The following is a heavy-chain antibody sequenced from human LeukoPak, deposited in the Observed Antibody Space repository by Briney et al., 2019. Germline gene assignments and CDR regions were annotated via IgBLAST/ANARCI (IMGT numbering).Heavy chain of an antibody. CDR1: GFTSSRHG. Sequence: GGSLRLSCAASGFTSSRHGMHWVRQAPGPGLEGVAFIRYDASDKYYADSVKGRFTISRDNSKNTLYLQMYSLRPEDTAVYYCAKDKAFLAGYFDYWGQGNLVTVSS. J-gene: IGHJ4*02. CDR2: IRYDASDK. CDR3: AKDKAFLAGYFDY. V-gene: IGHV3-30*02.